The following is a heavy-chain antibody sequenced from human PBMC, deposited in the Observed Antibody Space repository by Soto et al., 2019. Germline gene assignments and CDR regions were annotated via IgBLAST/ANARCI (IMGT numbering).Heavy chain of an antibody. J-gene: IGHJ3*02. V-gene: IGHV2-5*02. CDR1: GFSLSTSGVG. CDR3: AYRDDSSGYYYVHAFDI. Sequence: SGPTLVNPTQTLTLTCTFSGFSLSTSGVGVGWIRQPPGKALEWLPLIYWDDDKRYSPSLKSRLTITKDTSKNQVVLTMTNMDPVDAATDSCAYRDDSSGYYYVHAFDIWGQGTMVTVSS. D-gene: IGHD3-22*01. CDR2: IYWDDDK.